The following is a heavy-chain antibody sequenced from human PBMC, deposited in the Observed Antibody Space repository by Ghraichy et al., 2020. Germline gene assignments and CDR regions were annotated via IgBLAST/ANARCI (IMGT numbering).Heavy chain of an antibody. Sequence: ASVKVSCKASGYTFTSYDINWVRQATGQGLEWMGWMNPNSGNTGYAQKFQGRVTMTRNTSISTAYMELSSLRSEDTAVYYCARPLIGGNPDAFDIWGQGTMVTVSS. CDR3: ARPLIGGNPDAFDI. V-gene: IGHV1-8*01. CDR1: GYTFTSYD. D-gene: IGHD4-23*01. CDR2: MNPNSGNT. J-gene: IGHJ3*02.